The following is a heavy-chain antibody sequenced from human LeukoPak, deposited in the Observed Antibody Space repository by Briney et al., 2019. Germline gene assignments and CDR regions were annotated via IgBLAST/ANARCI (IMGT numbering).Heavy chain of an antibody. CDR3: SRFVVVTAGDY. D-gene: IGHD2-21*02. Sequence: GGSLRLSCAASGPTLSSYWMHWVRHAPGKGLVWVARISSDGITTTYADSVKGRFTISRDSAKNTLYLQMNSLRAEDTAVYYCSRFVVVTAGDYWGQGTLVTVSS. J-gene: IGHJ4*02. CDR1: GPTLSSYW. V-gene: IGHV3-74*01. CDR2: ISSDGITT.